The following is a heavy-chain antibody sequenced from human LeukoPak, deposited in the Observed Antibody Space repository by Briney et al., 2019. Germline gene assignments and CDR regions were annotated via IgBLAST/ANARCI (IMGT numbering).Heavy chain of an antibody. D-gene: IGHD5-24*01. Sequence: PSETLSLTCSVSGGSLSSYYWTWIRQPAGKGLEWIGRIFTTGSTNYNPSLMSRVTMSVDTSKNQFSLKMRSVTAADTALYFCARHPPRESRGNAFDIWGQGTVVAVSS. CDR1: GGSLSSYY. CDR2: IFTTGST. J-gene: IGHJ3*02. CDR3: ARHPPRESRGNAFDI. V-gene: IGHV4-4*07.